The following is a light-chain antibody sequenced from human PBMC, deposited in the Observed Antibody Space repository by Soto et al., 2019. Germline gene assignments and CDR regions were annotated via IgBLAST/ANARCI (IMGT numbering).Light chain of an antibody. V-gene: IGKV1-5*01. Sequence: DIQMTQSPSTLSASVGDRVTITFRASQSISSWLAWYQQKPGKAPKLLIYDASSFESGVPSRFSGSGSGTEFTLTISSLQPDDFATYYCQQYNSYSPWTFGQGTKVDIK. CDR1: QSISSW. CDR3: QQYNSYSPWT. J-gene: IGKJ1*01. CDR2: DAS.